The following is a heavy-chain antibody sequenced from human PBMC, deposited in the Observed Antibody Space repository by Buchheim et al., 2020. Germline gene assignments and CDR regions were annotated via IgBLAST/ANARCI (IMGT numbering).Heavy chain of an antibody. CDR1: GGSISSGGYS. Sequence: QVQLQESGPGLVKPSQTLSLTCAVSGGSISSGGYSWSWIRQPPGKGLEWIGYIYHSGSTYYNPSLKSRVTISVDRSKNQFSLKLSSVTAADTAVYYCARGGLGQLRWLDYWGQGTL. V-gene: IGHV4-30-2*01. D-gene: IGHD4-23*01. CDR3: ARGGLGQLRWLDY. CDR2: IYHSGST. J-gene: IGHJ4*02.